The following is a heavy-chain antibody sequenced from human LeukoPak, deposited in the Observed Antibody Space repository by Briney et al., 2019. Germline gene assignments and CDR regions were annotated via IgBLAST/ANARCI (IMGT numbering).Heavy chain of an antibody. V-gene: IGHV4-34*01. D-gene: IGHD3-10*01. Sequence: KPSETLSLTCAVYGGSFSGYYWSWIRQPPGKGLEWIGEINHSGSTNYNPSLKSRVTISVDTSKNQFSLKLSSVTAADTAVYYCARSRGLSPPFAYWGQGTLVTVSS. J-gene: IGHJ4*02. CDR1: GGSFSGYY. CDR2: INHSGST. CDR3: ARSRGLSPPFAY.